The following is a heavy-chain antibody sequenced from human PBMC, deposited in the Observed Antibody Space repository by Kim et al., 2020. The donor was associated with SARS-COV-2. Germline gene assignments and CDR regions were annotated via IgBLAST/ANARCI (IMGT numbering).Heavy chain of an antibody. Sequence: GGSLRLSCAASGFTFSSYSMNWVRQAPGKGLEWVSYISSSSSTIYYADSVKGRFTISRDNAKNSLYLQMNSLRDEDTAVYYCAREVGSGIAVAGINPALGRYYYYGMDVWGQGTTVTVSS. D-gene: IGHD6-19*01. CDR2: ISSSSSTI. CDR3: AREVGSGIAVAGINPALGRYYYYGMDV. V-gene: IGHV3-48*02. CDR1: GFTFSSYS. J-gene: IGHJ6*02.